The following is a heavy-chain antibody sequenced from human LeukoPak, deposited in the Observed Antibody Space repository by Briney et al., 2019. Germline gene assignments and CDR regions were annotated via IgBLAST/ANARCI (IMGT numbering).Heavy chain of an antibody. CDR3: ARGVAGYCTNGVCYPLDY. J-gene: IGHJ4*02. V-gene: IGHV3-74*01. CDR2: INSDGSST. D-gene: IGHD2-8*01. Sequence: LAGGSLRLSCAASGFTFSSYWMHWVRQAPGKGLVWVSRINSDGSSTSYADSVKGRFTISGDNAKNTLYLQMNSLRAEDTAVYYCARGVAGYCTNGVCYPLDYWGQGTLVTVSS. CDR1: GFTFSSYW.